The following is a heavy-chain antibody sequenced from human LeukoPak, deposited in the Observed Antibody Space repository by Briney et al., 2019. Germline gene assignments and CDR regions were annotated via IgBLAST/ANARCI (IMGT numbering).Heavy chain of an antibody. D-gene: IGHD5-18*01. Sequence: GGSLRLSCAASGFTFSSYWMNWVRQAPGKGLEWVANIKQDGSEKYYVDSVKGRFTISRDNAKNSLYLQVNSLRAEDTAVYYCAKVKDTAFDYWGQGTLVTVSS. CDR2: IKQDGSEK. CDR3: AKVKDTAFDY. V-gene: IGHV3-7*01. CDR1: GFTFSSYW. J-gene: IGHJ4*02.